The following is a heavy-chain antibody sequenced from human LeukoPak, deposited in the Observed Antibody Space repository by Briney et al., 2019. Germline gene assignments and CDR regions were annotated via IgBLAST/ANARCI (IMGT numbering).Heavy chain of an antibody. CDR3: TTYNDRDAFDI. V-gene: IGHV3-15*01. D-gene: IGHD1-14*01. CDR1: GFTFSKDW. J-gene: IGHJ3*02. CDR2: IKNKIDGGTT. Sequence: GGSLRLSCAGSGFTFSKDWMSWVRQAPGKGLEWVGRIKNKIDGGTTDDAASVKGRFTISREDSKNTLYLQMNSLKTEDTAVYYCTTYNDRDAFDIWGQGTMVTVSP.